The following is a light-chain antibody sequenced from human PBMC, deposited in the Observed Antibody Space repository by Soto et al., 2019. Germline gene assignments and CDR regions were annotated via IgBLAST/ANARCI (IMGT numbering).Light chain of an antibody. CDR1: QSINNN. J-gene: IGKJ4*01. CDR2: DAS. CDR3: QQYNEWPPLT. V-gene: IGKV3-15*01. Sequence: EIVMTQSPATVSVSPGERATLSCRASQSINNNLVWYQQKPGQAPRLLIYDASTRATGIAARFSGSGSGTEFTLTISSLQSEDFAVYHCQQYNEWPPLTFGGGTKVEIK.